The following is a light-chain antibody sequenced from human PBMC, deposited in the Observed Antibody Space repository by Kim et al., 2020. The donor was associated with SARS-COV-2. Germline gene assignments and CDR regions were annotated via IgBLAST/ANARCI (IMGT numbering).Light chain of an antibody. CDR2: AAS. J-gene: IGKJ2*01. Sequence: LSASVGDRVTITCRASQSITNYLNWYQLKPGKAPKLLIYAASSLQSGVPSRFSGSGSGTEFTLTISSLQREDFATYYCQQSYRTPYTSGQGTKLEI. CDR3: QQSYRTPYT. CDR1: QSITNY. V-gene: IGKV1-39*01.